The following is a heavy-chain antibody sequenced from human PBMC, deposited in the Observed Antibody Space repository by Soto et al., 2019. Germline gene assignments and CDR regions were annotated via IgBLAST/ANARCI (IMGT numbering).Heavy chain of an antibody. Sequence: QVQLVESGGGVIQPGRSLRLSCAASGFTFSSFAMHWVRQAPGEGLDLVALISYDGSENYYTDSVRGRFTISRDNSKNIMYLQMNSLRVDDTAVYYCVKDGTPTYGPADHGGQGTLVTVSS. CDR1: GFTFSSFA. CDR2: ISYDGSEN. CDR3: VKDGTPTYGPADH. D-gene: IGHD4-17*01. V-gene: IGHV3-30*18. J-gene: IGHJ4*02.